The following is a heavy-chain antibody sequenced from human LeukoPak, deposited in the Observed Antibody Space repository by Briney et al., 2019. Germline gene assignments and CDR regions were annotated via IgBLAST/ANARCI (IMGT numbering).Heavy chain of an antibody. CDR1: GFTVSSYS. CDR2: IYSGGST. D-gene: IGHD2-15*01. CDR3: ARDEEVVVAATPV. V-gene: IGHV3-66*01. Sequence: PGGSLRLSCAASGFTVSSYSMSWVRQAPGKGLELVSVIYSGGSTYYADSVKGRFTISRDNSKNTLYLQMNSLRAEDTAVYYCARDEEVVVAATPVWGQGTLVTVSS. J-gene: IGHJ4*02.